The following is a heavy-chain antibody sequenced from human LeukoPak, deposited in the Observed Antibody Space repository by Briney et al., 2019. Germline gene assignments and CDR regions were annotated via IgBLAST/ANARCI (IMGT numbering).Heavy chain of an antibody. CDR3: ARYRNSGSWTGYWFDT. J-gene: IGHJ5*02. CDR2: IYYSGST. Sequence: PSETLSLTCTVSGGSISSYYWSWIRQPPGRGLEWIGYIYYSGSTDYNPSFQSRVSISVDTSKNQFSLGLNSVTAADTAVYYCARYRNSGSWTGYWFDTWGQGILVTVSS. V-gene: IGHV4-59*01. D-gene: IGHD1-26*01. CDR1: GGSISSYY.